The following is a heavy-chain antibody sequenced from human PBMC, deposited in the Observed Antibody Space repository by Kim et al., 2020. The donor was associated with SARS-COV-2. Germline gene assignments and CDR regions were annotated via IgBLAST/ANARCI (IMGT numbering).Heavy chain of an antibody. Sequence: ADSVKGRFTISRDNSKNTLYLEMNSLRAEDTAVYYCAKWGTSGSPRRLDYWGQGILVTVSS. CDR3: AKWGTSGSPRRLDY. J-gene: IGHJ4*02. V-gene: IGHV3-23*01. D-gene: IGHD5-12*01.